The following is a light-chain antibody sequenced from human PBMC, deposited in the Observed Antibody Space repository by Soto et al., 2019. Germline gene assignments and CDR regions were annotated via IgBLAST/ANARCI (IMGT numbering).Light chain of an antibody. CDR3: SSYTRSSTAM. J-gene: IGLJ3*02. CDR2: DVT. Sequence: QSVLTQPASVSGSVGQSITISCTGTSSDVGGYNYVSWYQQHPGKAPKLMIYDVTIRPSGVSNRFSGSKSGNTASLTIPGLQAEDEADYYCSSYTRSSTAMFGGGTKVTVL. V-gene: IGLV2-14*03. CDR1: SSDVGGYNY.